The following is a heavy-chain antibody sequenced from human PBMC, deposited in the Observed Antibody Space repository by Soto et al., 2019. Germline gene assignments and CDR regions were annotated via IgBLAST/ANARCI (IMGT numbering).Heavy chain of an antibody. D-gene: IGHD3-3*01. J-gene: IGHJ6*02. CDR3: ARDRGLITIFGVVPRGMDV. CDR1: GFTFSSYW. CDR2: INSDGSST. V-gene: IGHV3-74*01. Sequence: GGSLRLSCAASGFTFSSYWMHWVRQAPGKGLVWVSRINSDGSSTSYADSVKGRFTISRDNAKNTLYLQMNSLRAEDTAVYYCARDRGLITIFGVVPRGMDVWGQGTTVTVSS.